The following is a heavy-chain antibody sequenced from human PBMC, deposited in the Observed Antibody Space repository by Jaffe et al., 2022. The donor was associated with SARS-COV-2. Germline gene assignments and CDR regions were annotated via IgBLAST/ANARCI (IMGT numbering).Heavy chain of an antibody. D-gene: IGHD6-19*01. J-gene: IGHJ6*02. V-gene: IGHV3-21*01. CDR3: ARDGAPSSGWYGYYGMDV. CDR1: GFTFSSYS. Sequence: EVQLVESGGGLVKPGGSLRLSCAASGFTFSSYSMNWVRQAPGKGLEWVSSISSSSSYIYYADSVKGRFTISRDNAKNSLYLQMNSLRAEDTAVYYCARDGAPSSGWYGYYGMDVWGQGTTVTVSS. CDR2: ISSSSSYI.